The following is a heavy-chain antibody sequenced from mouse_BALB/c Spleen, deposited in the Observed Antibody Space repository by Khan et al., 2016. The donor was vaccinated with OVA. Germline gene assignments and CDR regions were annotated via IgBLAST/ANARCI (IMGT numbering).Heavy chain of an antibody. V-gene: IGHV2-6-1*01. J-gene: IGHJ4*01. CDR1: GFSLTNYG. D-gene: IGHD2-10*01. CDR3: ARQPYYHYYIMDY. CDR2: IWRDGST. Sequence: VELVESGPGLVAPSQSLSITCTISGFSLTNYGVHWVRQPPGKGLEWLAEIWRDGSTTYNSVFKSRLSISKDNSKSQVFLKMNSLQTDDTAMYYCARQPYYHYYIMDYWGQGTSVTVSS.